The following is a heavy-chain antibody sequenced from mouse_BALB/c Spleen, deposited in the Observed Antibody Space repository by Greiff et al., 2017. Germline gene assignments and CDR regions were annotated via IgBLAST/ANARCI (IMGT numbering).Heavy chain of an antibody. J-gene: IGHJ2*01. CDR3: ARDYGNYVHYFDY. V-gene: IGHV3-8*02. D-gene: IGHD2-1*01. Sequence: EVKLQESGPSLVKPSQTLSLTCSVTGDSITSGYWNWIRKFPGNKLEYMGYISYSGSTYYNPSLKSRISITRDTSKNQYYLQLNSVTTEDTATYYCARDYGNYVHYFDYWGQGTTLTVSS. CDR2: ISYSGST. CDR1: GDSITSGY.